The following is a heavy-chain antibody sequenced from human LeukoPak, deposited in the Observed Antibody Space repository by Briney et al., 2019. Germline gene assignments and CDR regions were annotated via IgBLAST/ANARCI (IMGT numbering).Heavy chain of an antibody. CDR3: AELGITMIGGV. V-gene: IGHV3-48*04. CDR1: GFTVSINS. CDR2: ISSSGSTI. J-gene: IGHJ6*04. D-gene: IGHD3-10*02. Sequence: GGSLRLSCAASGFTVSINSMNWVRQAPGKGLEWVSYISSSGSTIYYADSVKGRFTISRDNAKNSLYLQINSLRAEDTAVYYCAELGITMIGGVWGKGTTVTISS.